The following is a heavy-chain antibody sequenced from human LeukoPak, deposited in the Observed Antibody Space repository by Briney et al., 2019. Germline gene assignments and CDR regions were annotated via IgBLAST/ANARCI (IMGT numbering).Heavy chain of an antibody. V-gene: IGHV4-39*01. D-gene: IGHD1-26*01. CDR3: ARLQWELLRD. J-gene: IGHJ4*02. CDR2: IYYSGST. CDR1: GGSISSSSYY. Sequence: KSSETLSLTCTVSGGSISSSSYYWGWIRQPPGKGLEWIGSIYYSGSTYYNPSLESRVTISVDTSKNQFSLKLSSVTAADTTVYYCARLQWELLRDWGQGTLVTVSS.